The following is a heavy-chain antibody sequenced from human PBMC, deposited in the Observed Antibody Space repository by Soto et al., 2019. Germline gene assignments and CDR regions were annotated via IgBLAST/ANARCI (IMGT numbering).Heavy chain of an antibody. J-gene: IGHJ4*02. CDR2: IFWNDDE. D-gene: IGHD4-4*01. CDR3: EHTEYSDDPFGY. Sequence: QITLKESGPTLVKPTQTLTLTCTFSGFSLTTSGVGVGWIRQPPGKALEWLVLIFWNDDERYSPFLKSRLTITKDTAKIQVVHTMTNMDPGDTATYYCEHTEYSDDPFGYWGRGTMVTVSS. V-gene: IGHV2-5*01. CDR1: GFSLTTSGVG.